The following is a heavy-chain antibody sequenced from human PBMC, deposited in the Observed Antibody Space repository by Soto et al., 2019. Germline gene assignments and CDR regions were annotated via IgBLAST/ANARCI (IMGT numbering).Heavy chain of an antibody. CDR1: GGSISSYY. V-gene: IGHV4-59*01. J-gene: IGHJ4*02. CDR2: IYYSGST. Sequence: SETLSLTCTVSGGSISSYYWSWIRQPPGKGLEWIGYIYYSGSTNYNPSLKSRVTISVDTSKNQFSLKLSSVTAADTAVYYCARERRYSSGWYGYYFDYWGQGTLVTVSS. CDR3: ARERRYSSGWYGYYFDY. D-gene: IGHD6-19*01.